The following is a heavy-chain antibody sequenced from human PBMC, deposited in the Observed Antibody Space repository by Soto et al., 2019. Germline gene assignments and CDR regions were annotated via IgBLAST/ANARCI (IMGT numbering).Heavy chain of an antibody. Sequence: SETLSLTCTVSGGSISSSSYYWGWIRQPPGKGLEWIGSIFYSGSTYYNPSLRSRVTISVDTSKNHFSLKLTSVTAADTAVYYCARPGGSGWFYFDSWGQGSQVTVSS. D-gene: IGHD6-13*01. CDR3: ARPGGSGWFYFDS. CDR1: GGSISSSSYY. J-gene: IGHJ4*02. V-gene: IGHV4-39*02. CDR2: IFYSGST.